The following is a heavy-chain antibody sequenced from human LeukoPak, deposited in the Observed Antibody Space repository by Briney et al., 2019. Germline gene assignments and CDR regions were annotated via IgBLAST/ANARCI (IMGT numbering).Heavy chain of an antibody. J-gene: IGHJ4*02. D-gene: IGHD5-18*01. V-gene: IGHV4-34*01. CDR3: AGTYSYGPFDY. CDR1: GGSFSGYY. CDR2: INHSGST. Sequence: SETLSLTCAVYGGSFSGYYWSWIRQPPGKGLEWIGKINHSGSTNYNPSLKSRVTISVDTSKNQFSLKLSSVTAADTAVYYCAGTYSYGPFDYWGQGTLVTVSS.